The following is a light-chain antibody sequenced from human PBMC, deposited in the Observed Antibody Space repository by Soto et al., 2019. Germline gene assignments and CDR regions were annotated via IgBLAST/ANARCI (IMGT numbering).Light chain of an antibody. V-gene: IGLV1-44*01. CDR1: SSNIGTYT. J-gene: IGLJ2*01. CDR2: GSN. Sequence: QSVLTQPPSTSGTPGQRVTISCSGGSSNIGTYTVSWYQQFPETAPKLLIYGSNQRPSGVPDRFSASKSGTSASLSIGGLQSEDEADYYCAAWDDSLNGPTFGGGTKLTVL. CDR3: AAWDDSLNGPT.